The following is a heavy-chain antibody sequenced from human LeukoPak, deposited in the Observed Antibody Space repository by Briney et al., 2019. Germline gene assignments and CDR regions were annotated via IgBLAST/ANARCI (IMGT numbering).Heavy chain of an antibody. V-gene: IGHV4-31*03. CDR3: ARAPSRDDAFDI. J-gene: IGHJ3*02. Sequence: SETLSLTCTVSGGSISSGGYYWSWIRQHPGKGLEWIGYIYYSGSTYYHPSLKSRVTISVDTSKNQFSLKLSSVTAADTAVYYCARAPSRDDAFDIWGQGTRVTVFS. CDR1: GGSISSGGYY. CDR2: IYYSGST.